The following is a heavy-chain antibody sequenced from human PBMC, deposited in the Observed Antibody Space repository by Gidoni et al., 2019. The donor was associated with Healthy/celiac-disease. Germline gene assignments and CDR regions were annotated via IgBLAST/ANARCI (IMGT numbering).Heavy chain of an antibody. CDR3: ARPPKHYGDYLDC. J-gene: IGHJ4*02. CDR2: ISYDGSNK. V-gene: IGHV3-30-3*01. Sequence: FSSYAMHWVRQAPGKGLEWVAVISYDGSNKYYADSVKGRFTISRDNSKNTLYLQMNSLRAEDTAVYYCARPPKHYGDYLDCWGQGTLVTVSS. D-gene: IGHD4-17*01. CDR1: FSSYA.